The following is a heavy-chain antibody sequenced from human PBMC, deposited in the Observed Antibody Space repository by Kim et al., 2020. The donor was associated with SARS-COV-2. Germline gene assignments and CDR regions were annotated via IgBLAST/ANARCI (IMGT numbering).Heavy chain of an antibody. CDR3: ARGPSRYRLLYYFDY. D-gene: IGHD1-1*01. Sequence: SETLSLTCAVYGGSFSGYYWSWIRQPPGKGLEWIGEINHSGSTNYNPSLKSRVTISVDTSKNQFSLKLSSVTAADTAVYYCARGPSRYRLLYYFDYWGQG. J-gene: IGHJ4*02. V-gene: IGHV4-34*01. CDR2: INHSGST. CDR1: GGSFSGYY.